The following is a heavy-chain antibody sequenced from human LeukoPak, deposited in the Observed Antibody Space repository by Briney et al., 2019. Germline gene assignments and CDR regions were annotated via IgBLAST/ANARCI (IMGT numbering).Heavy chain of an antibody. Sequence: SETLSLTCGVSGGSVSSTNWWTWISQPPGKGLEWIGEVHLDGRTNFNPSLKSRLTMSVDLSENHVSLKLTSVTAADTAVYYCAREGGFYRPLDYSGQGTLVTVSS. CDR2: VHLDGRT. CDR1: GGSVSSTNW. V-gene: IGHV4-4*02. CDR3: AREGGFYRPLDY. J-gene: IGHJ4*02. D-gene: IGHD6-25*01.